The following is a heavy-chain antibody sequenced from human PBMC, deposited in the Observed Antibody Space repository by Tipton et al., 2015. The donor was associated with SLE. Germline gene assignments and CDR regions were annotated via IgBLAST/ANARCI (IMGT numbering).Heavy chain of an antibody. V-gene: IGHV1-46*01. D-gene: IGHD2-8*01. CDR1: GYTFTSYY. CDR3: AKSRMLVDGDYYGMDV. Sequence: QLVQSGAEVKKPGASVKVSCKASGYTFTSYYMHWVRQAPGQGLEWMGIINPSGGSTSYAQKFQGRVTMTRDTSTSTVYMELSSLRSEDTAVYYCAKSRMLVDGDYYGMDVWGQGTTVTVSS. J-gene: IGHJ6*02. CDR2: INPSGGST.